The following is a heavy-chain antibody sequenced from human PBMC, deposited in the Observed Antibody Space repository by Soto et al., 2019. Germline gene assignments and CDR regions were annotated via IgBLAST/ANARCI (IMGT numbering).Heavy chain of an antibody. Sequence: GGSLRLSCVASGFIFRNYGLHWVRQAPGKGLEWVAVLWSDGSNKYYADSVKGRFTISRDNSKNTLYLEMNSLRVEDTALYFCARDALGFCSIPSCHVYYWMDVWGQGTTVTVSS. CDR1: GFIFRNYG. CDR2: LWSDGSNK. J-gene: IGHJ6*02. D-gene: IGHD2-2*01. CDR3: ARDALGFCSIPSCHVYYWMDV. V-gene: IGHV3-33*01.